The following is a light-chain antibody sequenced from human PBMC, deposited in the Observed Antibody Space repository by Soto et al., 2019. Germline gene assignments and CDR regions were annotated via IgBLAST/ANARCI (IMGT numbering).Light chain of an antibody. J-gene: IGKJ1*01. Sequence: ETVMTQSPATLSVSPGERATLSCRASQSVSSNLAWHQQKPGQAPRLLIYGASTRATGIPARFSGSGSGTEFTLTISRLEPEDFAVYYCHQYDSWTFGQGTKLDIK. CDR2: GAS. CDR1: QSVSSN. CDR3: HQYDSWT. V-gene: IGKV3-15*01.